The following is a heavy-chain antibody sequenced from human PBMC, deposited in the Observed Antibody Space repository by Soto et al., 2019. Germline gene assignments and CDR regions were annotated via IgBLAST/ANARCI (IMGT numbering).Heavy chain of an antibody. V-gene: IGHV3-23*01. J-gene: IGHJ4*02. CDR3: ARDHYYDSRGYTQFDY. CDR2: IVGSGTIT. CDR1: GFNFSNYA. Sequence: GGSLRLSCEASGFNFSNYAMSWVRQAPGKGLEWVSAIVGSGTITYYAASGRGRFTISRDNSKNTVFLQVNRLRAEDTAVYYCARDHYYDSRGYTQFDYWGQGTLVTVSS. D-gene: IGHD3-22*01.